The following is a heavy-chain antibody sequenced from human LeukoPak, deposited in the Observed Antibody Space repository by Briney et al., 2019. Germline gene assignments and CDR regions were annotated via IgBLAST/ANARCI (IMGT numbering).Heavy chain of an antibody. Sequence: ASVKVSCKVSGKTLSDLSIHGLRQPPGKGLEWLGGSYPEDGETIYAQMLQGRVTMTDATSIDTAYMELSSLRSEDTAVYYCVTGFTTMAVDYFDYWGQGTLVTVSP. CDR3: VTGFTTMAVDYFDY. CDR2: SYPEDGET. J-gene: IGHJ4*02. V-gene: IGHV1-24*01. D-gene: IGHD5-18*01. CDR1: GKTLSDLS.